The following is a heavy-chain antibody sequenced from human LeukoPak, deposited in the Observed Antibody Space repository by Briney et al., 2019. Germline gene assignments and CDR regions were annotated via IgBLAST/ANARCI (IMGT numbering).Heavy chain of an antibody. CDR2: IKQDGSEK. Sequence: GGSLRLSCAASGFTFSSYWMSWVRQAPGKGLEWVSNIKQDGSEKYYVDSVKGRFTIPRDNAKNSLYLQMNSLRAEDTAVYYCAREDVWFGGNSWFDPWGQGTLVTVSS. J-gene: IGHJ5*02. CDR3: AREDVWFGGNSWFDP. D-gene: IGHD3-10*01. CDR1: GFTFSSYW. V-gene: IGHV3-7*01.